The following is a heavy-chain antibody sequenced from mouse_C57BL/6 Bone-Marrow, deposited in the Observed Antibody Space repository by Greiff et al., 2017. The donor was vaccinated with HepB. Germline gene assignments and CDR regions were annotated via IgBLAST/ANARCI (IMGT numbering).Heavy chain of an antibody. D-gene: IGHD1-1*01. CDR2: INSDGGST. Sequence: EVKLVESGGGLVQPGESLKLSCESNEYKFPSHDMSWVRKTPEKRLEWVAAINSDGGSTYYPDTMERRFIISRDNTKKTLYVQMSSLSSEDTALYDCAREDYYGSSPDYWGQGTTLTVSS. CDR1: EYKFPSHD. CDR3: AREDYYGSSPDY. V-gene: IGHV5-2*01. J-gene: IGHJ2*01.